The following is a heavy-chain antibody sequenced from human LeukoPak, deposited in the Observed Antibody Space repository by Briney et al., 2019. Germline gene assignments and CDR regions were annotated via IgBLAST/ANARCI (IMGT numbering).Heavy chain of an antibody. V-gene: IGHV3-7*01. D-gene: IGHD3-22*01. CDR3: ARGLGIGSSGPIAPIDY. Sequence: GGSLRLSCAASGFTFSSYWMSWVRQAPGKGLEWVANIKQDGSEKYYVDSVKGRFTISRDNAKNSLYLQMNSLRAEDTAVYYCARGLGIGSSGPIAPIDYWGQGTLVTVSS. CDR1: GFTFSSYW. J-gene: IGHJ4*02. CDR2: IKQDGSEK.